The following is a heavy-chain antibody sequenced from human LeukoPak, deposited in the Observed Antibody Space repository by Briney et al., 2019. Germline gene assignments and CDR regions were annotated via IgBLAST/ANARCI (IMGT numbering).Heavy chain of an antibody. Sequence: KPSETLSLTCTVSGGSISSSSYYWGWIRQLPGKGLEWIGSIYYSGSTYYNPSLESRVTISVDTSKNQFSLRLSSVTAADTAVYYRVHDSSGYYFDYWGQGTLVTVPS. CDR1: GGSISSSSYY. J-gene: IGHJ4*02. CDR3: VHDSSGYYFDY. D-gene: IGHD3-22*01. V-gene: IGHV4-39*01. CDR2: IYYSGST.